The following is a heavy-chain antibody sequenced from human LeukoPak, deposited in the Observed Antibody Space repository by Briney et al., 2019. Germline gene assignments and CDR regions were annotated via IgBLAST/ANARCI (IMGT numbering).Heavy chain of an antibody. CDR3: ARMRIVPCFDY. V-gene: IGHV4-39*07. D-gene: IGHD1-26*01. CDR1: GGSISSSSYY. CDR2: IFYSGST. Sequence: SQTLSLTCTVSGGSISSSSYYWGWIRQPPGKGLEWIGNIFYSGSTYYNPSLKSRITISVVTSKNQFSLKLSSVTAADTAVYYCARMRIVPCFDYWGQGTLVTVSS. J-gene: IGHJ4*02.